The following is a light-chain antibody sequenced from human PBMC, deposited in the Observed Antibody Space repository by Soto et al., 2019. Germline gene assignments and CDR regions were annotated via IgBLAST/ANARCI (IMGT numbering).Light chain of an antibody. CDR2: AAS. J-gene: IGKJ1*01. CDR1: QSISIY. Sequence: DIQMSQSPSSLSASVGDRVTITCRASQSISIYLNWYQQQPGKAPKLLIYAASSLQSGVPSRFGGSGSGTDFTLTISSLQPEDFATYYCQQSYSSPPTFGQGTNVEIK. CDR3: QQSYSSPPT. V-gene: IGKV1-39*01.